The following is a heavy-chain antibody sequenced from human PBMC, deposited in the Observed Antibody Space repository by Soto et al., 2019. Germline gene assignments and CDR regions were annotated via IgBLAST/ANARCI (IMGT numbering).Heavy chain of an antibody. Sequence: PGGSLRLSCAASGFTLSNYAMSWVRQAPGAGLEWVSGISASGGSTYYTDSVKGRFTISRDNSKNMLFLQMNSLRVEDTALYYCGKDPNGDYVGAFDMWGRGTMVTVSS. V-gene: IGHV3-23*01. J-gene: IGHJ3*02. D-gene: IGHD4-17*01. CDR1: GFTLSNYA. CDR2: ISASGGST. CDR3: GKDPNGDYVGAFDM.